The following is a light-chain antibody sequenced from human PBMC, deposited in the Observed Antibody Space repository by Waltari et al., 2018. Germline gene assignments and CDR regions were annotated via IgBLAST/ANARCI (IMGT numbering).Light chain of an antibody. V-gene: IGKV4-1*01. J-gene: IGKJ1*01. CDR1: QSVLYSTNNKNY. CDR2: WAS. Sequence: DIVMPQSPDSLAVSLGERATINCKSSQSVLYSTNNKNYLAWFQQKPGQPPKLLIYWASTRESGVPDRFSGSGSGTDFTLTISSLQAEDVAVYYCQQYCSVPPTFGQGTRVEIK. CDR3: QQYCSVPPT.